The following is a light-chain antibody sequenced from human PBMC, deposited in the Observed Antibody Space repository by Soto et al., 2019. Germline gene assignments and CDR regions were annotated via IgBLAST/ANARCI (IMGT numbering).Light chain of an antibody. Sequence: EIVLTQSPGTLSLSPGERATLFCRASQSVSSSYLAWYQQKPGQAPRLLIYGASSRATGIPDRFSGSRSGTDFTLTISRLEPEDFAVYYCQQYGSLPITFGQGTRLEIK. CDR3: QQYGSLPIT. V-gene: IGKV3-20*01. CDR1: QSVSSSY. J-gene: IGKJ5*01. CDR2: GAS.